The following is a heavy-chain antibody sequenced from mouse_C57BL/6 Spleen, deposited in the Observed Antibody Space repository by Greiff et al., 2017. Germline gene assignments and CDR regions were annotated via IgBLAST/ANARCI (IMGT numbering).Heavy chain of an antibody. J-gene: IGHJ4*01. CDR3: ARDGYDARGAMDD. CDR2: INPYNGDT. D-gene: IGHD2-2*01. CDR1: GYSFTGYF. V-gene: IGHV1-20*01. Sequence: EVQLQQSGPELVKPGDSVKISCKASGYSFTGYFMNWVMQSHGKSLEWIGRINPYNGDTFYNQKFKGKATLTVDKSSSTAHMELRSLTSEDSAVYYCARDGYDARGAMDDWGQGTSVTVSS.